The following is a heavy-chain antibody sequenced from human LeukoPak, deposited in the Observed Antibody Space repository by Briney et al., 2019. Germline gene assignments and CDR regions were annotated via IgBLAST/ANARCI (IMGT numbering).Heavy chain of an antibody. D-gene: IGHD3-10*01. J-gene: IGHJ4*02. Sequence: PSETLSLTCNVSDGSIRSYYWSWIRQPPGKGLEWIGYIYYSGSTNYNPSLKSRVTISVDKSKNQFSLKLSSVTAADTAVYYCARRTDYYGSGSYSYWGQGTLVTVSS. CDR3: ARRTDYYGSGSYSY. V-gene: IGHV4-59*12. CDR2: IYYSGST. CDR1: DGSIRSYY.